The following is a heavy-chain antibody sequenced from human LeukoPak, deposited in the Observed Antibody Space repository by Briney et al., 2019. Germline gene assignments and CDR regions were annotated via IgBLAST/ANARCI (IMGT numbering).Heavy chain of an antibody. Sequence: AGGSLRLSCAASGFTFSSYWMSWVRQAPGKGLEWVANIKKDGSEKNYVDSVKGRFTISRDNAKTSLCLQMNSLRAEDTAAYYCARSLWPEDYWGQGTLVTVSS. V-gene: IGHV3-7*01. CDR2: IKKDGSEK. J-gene: IGHJ4*02. CDR1: GFTFSSYW. D-gene: IGHD5-18*01. CDR3: ARSLWPEDY.